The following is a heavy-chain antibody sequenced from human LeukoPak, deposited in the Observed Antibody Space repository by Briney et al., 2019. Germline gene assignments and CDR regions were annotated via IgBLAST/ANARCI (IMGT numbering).Heavy chain of an antibody. Sequence: SETLSLTCAVYGGSFSGYYWSWIRQPPGKGLEWIGEINHSGSTNYNPSLKSRVTISLDTSKNQFSLKLSSVTAADTAVYYCARDRYYYGMDVWGQGTTVTVSS. CDR3: ARDRYYYGMDV. CDR1: GGSFSGYY. V-gene: IGHV4-34*01. CDR2: INHSGST. J-gene: IGHJ6*02.